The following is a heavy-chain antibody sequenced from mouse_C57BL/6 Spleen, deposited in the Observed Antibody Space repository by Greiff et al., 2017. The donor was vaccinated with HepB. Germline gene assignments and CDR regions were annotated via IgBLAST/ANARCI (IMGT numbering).Heavy chain of an antibody. Sequence: QVQLQQPGTELVKPGASVKLSCKASGYTFTSYWMHWVKQRPGQGLEWIGNINPSNGGTNYNEKFKSKATLTVDKSSSTAYMQLSSLTSEDSAVYYCARERNFDYDYDLYAMDYWGQGTSVTVSS. CDR3: ARERNFDYDYDLYAMDY. CDR2: INPSNGGT. J-gene: IGHJ4*01. D-gene: IGHD2-4*01. CDR1: GYTFTSYW. V-gene: IGHV1-53*01.